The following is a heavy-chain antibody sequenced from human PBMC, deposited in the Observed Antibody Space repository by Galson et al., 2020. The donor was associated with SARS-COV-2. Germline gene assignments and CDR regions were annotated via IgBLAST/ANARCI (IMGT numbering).Heavy chain of an antibody. CDR1: NYTFNKYG. Sequence: ASVKVSCTASNYTFNKYGISWVRQAPGQGLEWMGWISVYSDNTKYAQKFQGRVTMTTDTSTSTAYMELRSLRSDDTAVYYCARVVNYDFWRGYSLDHWGQGTPLTVSS. D-gene: IGHD3-3*01. CDR2: ISVYSDNT. CDR3: ARVVNYDFWRGYSLDH. J-gene: IGHJ4*02. V-gene: IGHV1-18*01.